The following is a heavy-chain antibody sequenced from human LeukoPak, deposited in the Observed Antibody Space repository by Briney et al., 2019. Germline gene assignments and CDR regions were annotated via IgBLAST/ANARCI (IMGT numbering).Heavy chain of an antibody. CDR1: GGSISSYY. D-gene: IGHD3-9*01. V-gene: IGHV4-59*08. Sequence: SETLFLTCTVSGGSISSYYWSWIRQPPGKGLEWIGYIYYSGSTNYNPSLKSRVTISVDTSKNQFSLKLSSVTAADTAVYYCARSMVHYDILTGYYHAYYFDYWGQGTLVTVSS. CDR2: IYYSGST. CDR3: ARSMVHYDILTGYYHAYYFDY. J-gene: IGHJ4*02.